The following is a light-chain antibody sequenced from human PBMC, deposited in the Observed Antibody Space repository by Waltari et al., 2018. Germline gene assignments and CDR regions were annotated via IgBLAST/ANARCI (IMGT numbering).Light chain of an antibody. Sequence: QSALTQPASVSGSPGQSITISCTGPSSDIGGYNYVSWYHQHPGKAPKLMIYDVSNRPSGVSNRFSGSKSGNTASLTISGLQAEDEADYYCSSYTSSSTRVFGGGTKLTVL. CDR3: SSYTSSSTRV. CDR1: SSDIGGYNY. CDR2: DVS. V-gene: IGLV2-14*03. J-gene: IGLJ2*01.